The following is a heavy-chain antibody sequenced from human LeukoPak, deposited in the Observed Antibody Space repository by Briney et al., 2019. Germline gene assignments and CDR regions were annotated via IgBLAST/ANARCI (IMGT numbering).Heavy chain of an antibody. CDR3: AKDKKQPVLLQYPTRWFDP. Sequence: GGSLRLSCAASGFTFSSYAMSWVRQAPEKGLEWVSAISGSGGSTYYADSVKGRFTISRGNSKNTLYLQMNSLRAEDTAVYYCAKDKKQPVLLQYPTRWFDPWGQGTLVTVSS. J-gene: IGHJ5*02. V-gene: IGHV3-23*01. CDR2: ISGSGGST. CDR1: GFTFSSYA. D-gene: IGHD6-13*01.